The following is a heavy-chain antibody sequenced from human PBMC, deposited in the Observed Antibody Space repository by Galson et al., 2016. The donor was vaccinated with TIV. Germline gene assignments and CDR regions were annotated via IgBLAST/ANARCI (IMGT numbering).Heavy chain of an antibody. CDR3: ARVDPLLDCSGGTCQYYYYGMDI. J-gene: IGHJ6*02. CDR2: ISRTSDTI. Sequence: SLRLSCAASGFTFDTYSMNWVRQAPGKGLQWVSYISRTSDTIYYADSVKGRFTISRDTAKGSPYLQMNNLRAEDTAMYYCARVDPLLDCSGGTCQYYYYGMDIWGQGTTVTVS. D-gene: IGHD2-15*01. V-gene: IGHV3-48*01. CDR1: GFTFDTYS.